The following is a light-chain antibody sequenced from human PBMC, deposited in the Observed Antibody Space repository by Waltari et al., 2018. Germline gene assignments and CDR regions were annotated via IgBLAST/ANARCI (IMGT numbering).Light chain of an antibody. CDR1: QGISSY. V-gene: IGKV1-9*01. CDR3: QQLNSYPPFT. CDR2: AAS. Sequence: DIQLTQSPSFLSASVGDRVTITCRASQGISSYLAWYQQKPGKAPKPLIYAASTLQSGVPSRFSGSGSGTEFTLTISSLQPEDFATDDCQQLNSYPPFTFGPGTKVDIK. J-gene: IGKJ3*01.